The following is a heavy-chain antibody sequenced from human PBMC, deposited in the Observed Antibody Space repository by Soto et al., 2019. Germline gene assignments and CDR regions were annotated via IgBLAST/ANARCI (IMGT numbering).Heavy chain of an antibody. V-gene: IGHV3-21*01. Sequence: GWSLRLSCAASGFTFRSFTMNWVRQAPGKGLEWVSTISSNSAYIYYTDALRGRFTISRDNAKNSLHLQMNSLRAEDTAVYYCTRDASRDSRARVWFDPWGPGTLVTVFS. CDR1: GFTFRSFT. CDR3: TRDASRDSRARVWFDP. J-gene: IGHJ5*02. D-gene: IGHD5-18*01. CDR2: ISSNSAYI.